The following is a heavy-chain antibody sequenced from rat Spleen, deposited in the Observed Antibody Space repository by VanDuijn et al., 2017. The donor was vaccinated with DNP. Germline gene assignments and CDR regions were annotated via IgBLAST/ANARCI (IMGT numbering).Heavy chain of an antibody. CDR2: ISYSGTT. J-gene: IGHJ2*01. V-gene: IGHV3-1*01. CDR3: ARWNIGTTTLDY. D-gene: IGHD1-5*01. CDR1: GYSITGNY. Sequence: EVQLQESGPGLVKPSQSLSLTCSVTGYSITGNYWGWIRKFPGKKMEWIGHISYSGTTSYHPSLKSRISITRDTSKNQFFLQLNSVTTEDTATYYCARWNIGTTTLDYWGQGVMVTVSS.